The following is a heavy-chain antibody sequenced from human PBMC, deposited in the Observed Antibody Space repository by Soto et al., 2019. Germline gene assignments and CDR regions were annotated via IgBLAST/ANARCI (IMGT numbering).Heavy chain of an antibody. CDR1: GFTFSSYG. CDR3: AKDLHYYVSSGLDY. D-gene: IGHD3-22*01. V-gene: IGHV3-30*18. Sequence: QVQLVESGGGVVQPGRSLRLSCAASGFTFSSYGMHWVRQAPGKGLEWVAVISYDGSNKYYADSVKGRFTISRDNSKNTLYLQMNSLRAEDTAVYYCAKDLHYYVSSGLDYWGQGTLVTVSS. CDR2: ISYDGSNK. J-gene: IGHJ4*02.